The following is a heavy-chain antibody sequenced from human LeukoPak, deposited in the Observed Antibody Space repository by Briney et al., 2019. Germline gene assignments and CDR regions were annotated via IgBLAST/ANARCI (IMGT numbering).Heavy chain of an antibody. Sequence: PSETLSLTCAVYGGSLSGYYWSWIRQPPGKGLEWIGGINHSGSTNYNPSLKSRVTISVDTSKNQFSLKLSSVTAADTAVYYCARDFSAYGHFDYWGQGTLVTVSS. CDR3: ARDFSAYGHFDY. CDR1: GGSLSGYY. J-gene: IGHJ4*02. V-gene: IGHV4-34*01. D-gene: IGHD5-12*01. CDR2: INHSGST.